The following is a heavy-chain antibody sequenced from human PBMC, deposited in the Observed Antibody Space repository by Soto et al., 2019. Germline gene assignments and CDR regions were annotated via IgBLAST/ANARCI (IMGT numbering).Heavy chain of an antibody. D-gene: IGHD4-17*01. J-gene: IGHJ4*02. V-gene: IGHV4-31*03. CDR1: GGSISSGGYY. Sequence: PSETLSLTCTVSGGSISSGGYYWSWIRQHPGKGLEWIGYIYYSGSTYYNPSLKGRVTISVDTSKNQFSLKLSSVTAADTAVYYCARVTPFSTTVDYWGQGTLVTVSS. CDR2: IYYSGST. CDR3: ARVTPFSTTVDY.